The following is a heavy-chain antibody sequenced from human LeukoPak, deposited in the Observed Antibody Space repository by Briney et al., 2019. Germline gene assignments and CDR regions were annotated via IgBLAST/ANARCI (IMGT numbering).Heavy chain of an antibody. Sequence: SETLSLTCAVYGGSFGGYYWSWIRQPPGKGLEWIGEINHSGSTNYNPSLKSRVTISVDTSKNQFSLKLSSVTAADTAVYYCARGRAGYDSSGYYYYFDYWGQGTLVTVSS. CDR3: ARGRAGYDSSGYYYYFDY. CDR1: GGSFGGYY. D-gene: IGHD3-22*01. CDR2: INHSGST. V-gene: IGHV4-34*01. J-gene: IGHJ4*02.